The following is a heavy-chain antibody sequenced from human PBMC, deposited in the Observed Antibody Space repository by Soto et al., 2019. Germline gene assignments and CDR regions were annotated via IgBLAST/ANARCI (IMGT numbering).Heavy chain of an antibody. CDR3: AKEQQHRDGIVAFDI. CDR1: GFTFSSYA. Sequence: GGSLRLSCAASGFTFSSYAMSWVRQAPGKGLEWVSAISGSGGSTYYADSVKGRFNISRDNTKNTMYLQMNSLRAEDTVVYYCAKEQQHRDGIVAFDIWGQGTMVTVSS. D-gene: IGHD6-13*01. J-gene: IGHJ3*02. CDR2: ISGSGGST. V-gene: IGHV3-23*01.